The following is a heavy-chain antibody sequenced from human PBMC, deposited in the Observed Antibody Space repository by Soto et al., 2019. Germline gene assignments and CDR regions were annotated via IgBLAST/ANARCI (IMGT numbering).Heavy chain of an antibody. CDR2: ISYDGSNK. V-gene: IGHV3-30*18. Sequence: QVQLVESGGGVVQPGRSLRLSCAASGFTFSSYGMHWVRQAPGKGLEWVAVISYDGSNKYYADSVKGRFTISRDNSKNTLSLQMNSRRAEDTGVYYCAKRERAHDYDPLYYYGMDVWGQGTTVTVSS. CDR3: AKRERAHDYDPLYYYGMDV. D-gene: IGHD3-22*01. CDR1: GFTFSSYG. J-gene: IGHJ6*02.